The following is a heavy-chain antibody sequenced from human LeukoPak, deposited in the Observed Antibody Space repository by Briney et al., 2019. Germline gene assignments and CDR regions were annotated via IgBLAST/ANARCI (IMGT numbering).Heavy chain of an antibody. D-gene: IGHD3-3*01. CDR3: AKQVLRFLVYFDY. V-gene: IGHV3-9*01. Sequence: GGSLRLSCAASGFTFDDYAMHWVRQAPGKGLEWVSGISWNSGSIGYADSVKGRFTISRDNAKNSLYLQMNSLRAEDAALYYCAKQVLRFLVYFDYWGQGTLVTVSS. CDR1: GFTFDDYA. CDR2: ISWNSGSI. J-gene: IGHJ4*02.